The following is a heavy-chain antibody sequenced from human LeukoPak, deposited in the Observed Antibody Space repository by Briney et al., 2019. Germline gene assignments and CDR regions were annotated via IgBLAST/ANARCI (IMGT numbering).Heavy chain of an antibody. CDR1: GYTFTGYY. CDR3: ARGRKVRGVNRFDP. Sequence: GASVKVSCKASGYTFTGYYMHWVRQAPGQGLEWMGWINPNSGGTNYAQKFQGRVTMTRDTSISTAYMELSSLRSEDTAVYYCARGRKVRGVNRFDPWGQGTLVTVSS. D-gene: IGHD3-10*01. J-gene: IGHJ5*02. V-gene: IGHV1-2*02. CDR2: INPNSGGT.